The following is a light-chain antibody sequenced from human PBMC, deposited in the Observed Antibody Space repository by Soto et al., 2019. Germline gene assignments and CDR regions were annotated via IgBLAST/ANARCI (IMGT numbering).Light chain of an antibody. V-gene: IGKV3-11*01. Sequence: EIVLTHSPATLSLSPGERATLSCRASQSVSSYLAWYQQKPGQAPRLLIYDASNRATGIPARFSGSGSGTDFTLTISSLEPEDFAVYHCQQRSNWPRMYTFGQGTKLEIK. CDR2: DAS. CDR3: QQRSNWPRMYT. J-gene: IGKJ2*01. CDR1: QSVSSY.